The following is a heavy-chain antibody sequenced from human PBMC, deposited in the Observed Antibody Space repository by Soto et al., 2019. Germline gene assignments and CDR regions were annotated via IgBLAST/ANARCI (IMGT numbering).Heavy chain of an antibody. CDR3: ARSPLTTLGAFDI. V-gene: IGHV3-30-3*01. D-gene: IGHD4-17*01. CDR1: GFTFSSYA. CDR2: ISYDGSNK. J-gene: IGHJ3*02. Sequence: GGSLRLSCAASGFTFSSYAMHWVRQAPGKGLEWVAVISYDGSNKYYADSVKGRFTISRDNSKNTLYLQMNSLRAEDTAVYYCARSPLTTLGAFDIWGQGTMVTVS.